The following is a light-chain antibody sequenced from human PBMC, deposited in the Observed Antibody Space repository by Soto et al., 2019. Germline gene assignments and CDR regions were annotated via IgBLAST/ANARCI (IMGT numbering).Light chain of an antibody. CDR1: SXDVGSSNL. CDR3: YSNSGGPWV. CDR2: EVS. Sequence: QSVLTQPASVSGSPGQSXTXSCTXTSXDVGSSNLVSWYQQHPGEAPKVIIFEVSQRPSGVSSRFSGSKLGNTASLTISGLQAADEADYYCYSNSGGPWVFGGGTKLTVL. V-gene: IGLV2-23*02. J-gene: IGLJ3*02.